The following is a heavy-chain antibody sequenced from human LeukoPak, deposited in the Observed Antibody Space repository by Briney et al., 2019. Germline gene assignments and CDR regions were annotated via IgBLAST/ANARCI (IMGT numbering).Heavy chain of an antibody. Sequence: GGSLRLSCAASGFTFSTYGMHWVRPAPGEGLEWVALISFDGSNEYYADSVKGRFTISRDNSKNTLYLEMNSLRAEDTAVYYCAKDLFAGNDEFPFSGFDCWGQGTLVTVSS. J-gene: IGHJ4*02. CDR2: ISFDGSNE. D-gene: IGHD1-1*01. V-gene: IGHV3-30*18. CDR3: AKDLFAGNDEFPFSGFDC. CDR1: GFTFSTYG.